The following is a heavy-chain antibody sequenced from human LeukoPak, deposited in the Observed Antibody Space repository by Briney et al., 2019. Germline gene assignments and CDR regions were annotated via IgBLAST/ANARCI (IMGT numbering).Heavy chain of an antibody. V-gene: IGHV3-48*01. D-gene: IGHD4-23*01. CDR3: ARDFPVVKYRNYYYYYMDV. Sequence: GGSLRLSCAASGFTFSSYSMNWVRQAPGKGLEWVSYIDSSSSTIYYGDSVKGRFTIYRDNAKDSLYLQMNSLRVEDTAVYYCARDFPVVKYRNYYYYYMDVWGKGTTVTVSS. CDR1: GFTFSSYS. CDR2: IDSSSSTI. J-gene: IGHJ6*03.